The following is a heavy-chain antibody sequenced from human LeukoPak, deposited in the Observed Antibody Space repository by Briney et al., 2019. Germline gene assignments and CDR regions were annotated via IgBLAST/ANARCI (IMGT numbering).Heavy chain of an antibody. V-gene: IGHV3-74*01. CDR2: INSDGSST. CDR3: ASYHDSSGYLFDY. D-gene: IGHD3-22*01. Sequence: GESLRLSCAASGFTFSSYWMHWVRHAPGKGLVWVSRINSDGSSTSYADSVKGRFTISRENAKNTLYLQMNSLRAEDTAVYYCASYHDSSGYLFDYWGQRPLVTVSS. CDR1: GFTFSSYW. J-gene: IGHJ4*02.